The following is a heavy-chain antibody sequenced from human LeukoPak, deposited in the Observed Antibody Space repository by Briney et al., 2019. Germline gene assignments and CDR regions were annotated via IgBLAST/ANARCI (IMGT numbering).Heavy chain of an antibody. CDR3: TRVGYIDEGIDY. D-gene: IGHD5-24*01. V-gene: IGHV3-7*04. CDR1: GFTFSSYW. Sequence: PGGSLRLSCAASGFTFSSYWMNWARQAPGKGLEWVASINHNGNVNYYADSVKGRFTISRDNAKNSLYLQMNSLRAEDTAIYYCTRVGYIDEGIDYWGQGTLVTVSS. CDR2: INHNGNVN. J-gene: IGHJ4*02.